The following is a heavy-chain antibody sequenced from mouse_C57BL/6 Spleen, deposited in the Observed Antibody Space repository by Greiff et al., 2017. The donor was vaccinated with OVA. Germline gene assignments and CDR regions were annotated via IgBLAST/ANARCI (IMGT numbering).Heavy chain of an antibody. D-gene: IGHD2-12*01. J-gene: IGHJ3*01. V-gene: IGHV1-22*01. CDR1: GYTFTDYN. CDR3: ARYEGPLWFAY. Sequence: VQLQQSGPELVKPGASVKMSCKASGYTFTDYNMHWVKQSHGKSLEWIGYINPNNGGTSYNQKFKGKATLTVNKSSSTAYMELRSLASEDSAVYYCARYEGPLWFAYWGQGTLVTVSA. CDR2: INPNNGGT.